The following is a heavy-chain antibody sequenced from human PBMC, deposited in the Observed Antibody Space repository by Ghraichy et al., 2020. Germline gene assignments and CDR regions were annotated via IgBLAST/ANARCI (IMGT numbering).Heavy chain of an antibody. CDR2: INPNSGGT. J-gene: IGHJ3*02. CDR3: ARAPPDDYGDYDAFDI. D-gene: IGHD4-17*01. V-gene: IGHV1-2*06. CDR1: GYTFTGYY. Sequence: ASVKVSCKASGYTFTGYYMHWVRQVPGQGLEWMGRINPNSGGTNYAQKFQGRVTMTRDTSISTAYMELSRLRSDDTAVYYCARAPPDDYGDYDAFDIWGQGTMVTVSS.